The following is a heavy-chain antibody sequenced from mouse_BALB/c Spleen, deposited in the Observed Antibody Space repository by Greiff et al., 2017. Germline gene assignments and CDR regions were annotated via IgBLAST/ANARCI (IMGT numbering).Heavy chain of an antibody. V-gene: IGHV5-17*02. J-gene: IGHJ4*01. CDR3: ARRELHYAMDY. Sequence: EVKLMESGGGLVQPGGSRKLSCAASGFTFSSFGMHWVRQAPEKGLEWVAYISSGSSTIYYADTVKGRFTISRDNPKNTLFLQMTSLRSEDTAMYYCARRELHYAMDYWGQGTSVTVSS. CDR2: ISSGSSTI. D-gene: IGHD1-1*01. CDR1: GFTFSSFG.